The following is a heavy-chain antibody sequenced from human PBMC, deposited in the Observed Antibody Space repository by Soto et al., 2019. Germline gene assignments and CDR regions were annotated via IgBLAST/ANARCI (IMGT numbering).Heavy chain of an antibody. D-gene: IGHD3-9*01. CDR1: GGTFGSYT. Sequence: QVQLVQSGTEVKRPGSSVKVSCTASGGTFGSYTLTWVRQAPGQGIEWVGAIFPAFGRTDVAQNFQDRVTLSADDSTSTVFLELRGLRSEDTALYYCTRVSDLLTGPNAPFAYWGQGTLLTVSS. CDR3: TRVSDLLTGPNAPFAY. V-gene: IGHV1-69*01. J-gene: IGHJ4*02. CDR2: IFPAFGRT.